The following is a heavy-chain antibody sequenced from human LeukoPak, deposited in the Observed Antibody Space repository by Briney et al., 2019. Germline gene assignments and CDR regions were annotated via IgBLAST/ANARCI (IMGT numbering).Heavy chain of an antibody. V-gene: IGHV3-30-3*01. CDR3: ARPPIYCSSTSCFQADY. J-gene: IGHJ4*02. D-gene: IGHD2-2*01. CDR1: GFTFSSYA. CDR2: ISYDESNK. Sequence: GRSLRLSCAASGFTFSSYAMHWVRQAPGKGLEWVAVISYDESNKYYTASVKGRFTISRDNSKNTLYLQMNSLRTEDTAVYFCARPPIYCSSTSCFQADYWGQGTLVTVSS.